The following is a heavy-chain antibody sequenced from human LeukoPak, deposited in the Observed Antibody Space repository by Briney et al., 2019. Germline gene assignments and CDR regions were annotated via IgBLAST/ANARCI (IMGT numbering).Heavy chain of an antibody. J-gene: IGHJ4*02. Sequence: GGSLRLSCAASRFSFSLYNMNWVRQAPGKGLEWVGRIRSKANSYATAYAASVKDRFTISRDDSKNTAYLQMNSLKTEDTAVYYCTKSQSDYWGQGTLVTVSS. V-gene: IGHV3-73*01. CDR2: IRSKANSYAT. CDR3: TKSQSDY. CDR1: RFSFSLYN.